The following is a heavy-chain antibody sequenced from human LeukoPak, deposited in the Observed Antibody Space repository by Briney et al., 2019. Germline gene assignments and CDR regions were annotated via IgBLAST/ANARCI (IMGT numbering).Heavy chain of an antibody. V-gene: IGHV3-11*05. CDR2: ISSSSSYT. CDR3: ARDRGRDGYTLDY. J-gene: IGHJ4*02. Sequence: GGSLRLSCAASGFXFSDYYMSWIRQAPGKGLEWVSYISSSSSYTNYADSVKGRFTISRDNAKNSLYLQMNSLRAEDTAVYYCARDRGRDGYTLDYWGQGTLVTVSS. D-gene: IGHD5-24*01. CDR1: GFXFSDYY.